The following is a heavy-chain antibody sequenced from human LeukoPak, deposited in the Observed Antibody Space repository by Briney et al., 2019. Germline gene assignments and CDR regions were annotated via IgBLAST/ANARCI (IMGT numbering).Heavy chain of an antibody. Sequence: SQTLSLTCTVSGGSISSGGYYWSWIRQHPGKGLEWIGYIYYSGSTYYNPSLKSRVTISVGTSKNQFSLKLSSVTAADTAVYYCARLWFGEFQKPWYFDLWGRGTLVTVSS. CDR2: IYYSGST. CDR3: ARLWFGEFQKPWYFDL. CDR1: GGSISSGGYY. V-gene: IGHV4-31*03. J-gene: IGHJ2*01. D-gene: IGHD3-10*01.